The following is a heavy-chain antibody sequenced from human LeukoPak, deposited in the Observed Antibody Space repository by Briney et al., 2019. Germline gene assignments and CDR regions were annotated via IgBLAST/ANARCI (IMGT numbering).Heavy chain of an antibody. V-gene: IGHV1-8*01. D-gene: IGHD6-13*01. CDR3: ARGLQDRSGWYTLYYYYYYMDV. Sequence: ASVKLSCKASGYTFTSYDINWVRQATGQGLEWMGWMNPNSGNTGYAQKFQGRVTMTRNTSIKTAYMELSSLRSEDAAVYYCARGLQDRSGWYTLYYYYYYMDVWGKGTTVTISS. CDR1: GYTFTSYD. CDR2: MNPNSGNT. J-gene: IGHJ6*03.